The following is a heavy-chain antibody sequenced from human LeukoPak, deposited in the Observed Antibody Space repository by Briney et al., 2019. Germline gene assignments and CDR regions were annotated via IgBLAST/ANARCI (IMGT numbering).Heavy chain of an antibody. CDR2: ISGSGGST. Sequence: GGSLRLSCAASGFTFSSYAMSWVRQAPGKGLEWVSAISGSGGSTYYADSVKGRFTISRDNSKNTLYLQMNSLRPEDTAVYYCAKVLSKGGGYYLTDYWGQGTLVTISS. J-gene: IGHJ4*02. CDR1: GFTFSSYA. CDR3: AKVLSKGGGYYLTDY. D-gene: IGHD3-22*01. V-gene: IGHV3-23*01.